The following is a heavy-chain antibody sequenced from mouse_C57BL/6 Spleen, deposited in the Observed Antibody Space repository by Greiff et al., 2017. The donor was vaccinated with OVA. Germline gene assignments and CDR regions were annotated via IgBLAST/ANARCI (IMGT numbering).Heavy chain of an antibody. CDR3: ARKHDGSIDWCFDV. CDR1: GFSLTSYG. Sequence: VQLQQSGPGLVQPSQSLSITCTVSGFSLTSYGVHWVRQSPGKGLEWLGVIWSGGRTDYTAAFISRLSLSKDNSKSQVFFKMNSLQADDTAIYYCARKHDGSIDWCFDVWGTGTPGTVSA. D-gene: IGHD2-10*02. V-gene: IGHV2-2*01. CDR2: IWSGGRT. J-gene: IGHJ1*03.